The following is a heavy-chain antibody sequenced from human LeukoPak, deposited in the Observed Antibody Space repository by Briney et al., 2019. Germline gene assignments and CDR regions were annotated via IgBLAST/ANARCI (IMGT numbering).Heavy chain of an antibody. J-gene: IGHJ4*02. V-gene: IGHV4-59*01. Sequence: SETLSLTCTVSGGSISSYYWSWIRQPPGKGLEWIGYIYYSGSTNYNPSLKSRVTISVDTSKNQFPLKLSSVTAADTAVYYCARVVVITYSHFFDYWGQGTLVTVSS. CDR2: IYYSGST. CDR1: GGSISSYY. CDR3: ARVVVITYSHFFDY. D-gene: IGHD3-22*01.